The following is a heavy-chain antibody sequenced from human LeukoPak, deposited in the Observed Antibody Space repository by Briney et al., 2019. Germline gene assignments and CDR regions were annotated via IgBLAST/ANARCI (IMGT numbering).Heavy chain of an antibody. CDR2: IIPILGIA. CDR1: GGTFSSYA. V-gene: IGHV1-69*04. Sequence: EASVKVSCKASGGTFSSYAISWVRQAPGQGLEWMGRIIPILGIANYAQKFQGRVTITADKSTSTAYMELSSLRSEDTAVYYCARDAHPDFWRTDAFDIWGQGTMVTVSS. J-gene: IGHJ3*02. CDR3: ARDAHPDFWRTDAFDI. D-gene: IGHD3-3*01.